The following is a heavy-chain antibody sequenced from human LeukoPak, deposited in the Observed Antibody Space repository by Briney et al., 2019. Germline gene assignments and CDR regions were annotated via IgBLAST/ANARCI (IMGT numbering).Heavy chain of an antibody. J-gene: IGHJ6*02. CDR3: ARVERASGSYFYGMDV. D-gene: IGHD3-10*01. CDR1: GFTFSDYY. V-gene: IGHV3-11*01. Sequence: GGSLRLSCAASGFTFSDYYMSWIRQAPGKGLEWVSYISSSGSTIYYAGSVKGRFTISRDNAKNSLYLQMNSLRAEDTAVYYCARVERASGSYFYGMDVWGQGTTVTVSS. CDR2: ISSSGSTI.